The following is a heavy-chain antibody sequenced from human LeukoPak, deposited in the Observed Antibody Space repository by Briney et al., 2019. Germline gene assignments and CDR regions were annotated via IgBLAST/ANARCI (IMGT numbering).Heavy chain of an antibody. Sequence: PSETLSLTCTVSGGSISSYYWSWIRQPPGKGLEWIGYIYYSGSTNYNPSLKSRVTISVDTSKNQFSLKLSSVTAADTAVYCCARDPWQFDYWGQGTLVTVSS. CDR1: GGSISSYY. CDR2: IYYSGST. CDR3: ARDPWQFDY. V-gene: IGHV4-59*01. J-gene: IGHJ4*02.